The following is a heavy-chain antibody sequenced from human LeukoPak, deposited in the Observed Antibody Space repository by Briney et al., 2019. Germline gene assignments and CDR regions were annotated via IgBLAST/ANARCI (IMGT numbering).Heavy chain of an antibody. V-gene: IGHV3-23*01. CDR2: ITGSTRTT. Sequence: PGGSLRLSCAASGFIFNGYGMSWVRQAPGQGLEWVSSITGSTRTTYYTDSVKGRFIISRDNSRNTLYLQMNSLRAEDTAVYYCAKDQLNRFCSGGSCSVTHDYWGQGTLVTVSS. J-gene: IGHJ4*02. D-gene: IGHD2-15*01. CDR3: AKDQLNRFCSGGSCSVTHDY. CDR1: GFIFNGYG.